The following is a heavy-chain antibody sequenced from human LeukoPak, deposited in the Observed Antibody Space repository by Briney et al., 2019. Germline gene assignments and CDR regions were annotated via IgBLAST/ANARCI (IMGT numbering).Heavy chain of an antibody. Sequence: EASVKVSCKASTYTFTDYYMHWVRQAPGQGREWMGIINPSGGSTSYAQKFQGRVTMTRDMSTSTAYMELSSLRSEDTAVYYCAVASGYSYNRVSDDAFDIWGQGTMVTVSS. CDR3: AVASGYSYNRVSDDAFDI. J-gene: IGHJ3*02. CDR2: INPSGGST. V-gene: IGHV1-46*01. CDR1: TYTFTDYY. D-gene: IGHD5-18*01.